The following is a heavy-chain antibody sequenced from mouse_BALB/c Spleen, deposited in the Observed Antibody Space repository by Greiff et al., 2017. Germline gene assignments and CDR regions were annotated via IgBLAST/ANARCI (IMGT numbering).Heavy chain of an antibody. D-gene: IGHD2-1*01. Sequence: QVQLKESGPGLVAPSQSLSITCTVSGFSLSRYSVHWVRQPPGQGLEWLGMIWGGGSTDYNSALKSRLSISKDNSKSHVFLKMNSLQTDDTAMYYCAIYGNYGGFAYWGQGTLVTVSA. CDR1: GFSLSRYS. V-gene: IGHV2-6-4*01. CDR3: AIYGNYGGFAY. CDR2: IWGGGST. J-gene: IGHJ3*01.